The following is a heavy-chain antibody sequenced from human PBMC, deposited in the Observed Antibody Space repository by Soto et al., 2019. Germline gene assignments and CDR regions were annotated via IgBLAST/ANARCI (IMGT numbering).Heavy chain of an antibody. CDR1: GIIFSGYG. CDR3: VRDRVGATVFFGYFDY. D-gene: IGHD1-26*01. J-gene: IGHJ4*02. CDR2: IRYDGSNI. V-gene: IGHV3-33*01. Sequence: QVQLVESGGGVVQPGRSLRLSCAASGIIFSGYGMHWVRQAPGKGLEWVAVIRYDGSNIYYADSVKGRFTISRDNSKNMLYLQMNSLRADVTAVYYFVRDRVGATVFFGYFDYWGQGALVTVSS.